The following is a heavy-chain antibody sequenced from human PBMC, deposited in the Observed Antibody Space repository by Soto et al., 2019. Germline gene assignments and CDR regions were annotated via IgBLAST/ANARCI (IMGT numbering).Heavy chain of an antibody. CDR2: ISNSSSYT. CDR1: GFTFSDYY. J-gene: IGHJ4*02. V-gene: IGHV3-11*05. Sequence: QVQLVESGGGLVKPGGSLRLSCAASGFTFSDYYMSWIRQAPGKGLEWVSYISNSSSYTNYADCVKGRFTISRDNAKRSLYLQMKRLRAEDTCVYYCARRQNGVPNPQEFDYWGQGTVVTVSS. D-gene: IGHD1-1*01. CDR3: ARRQNGVPNPQEFDY.